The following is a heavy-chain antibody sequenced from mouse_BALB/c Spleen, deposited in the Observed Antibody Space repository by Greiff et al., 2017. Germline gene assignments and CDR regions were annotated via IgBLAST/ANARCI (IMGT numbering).Heavy chain of an antibody. CDR3: AKNGGINYAMDY. CDR2: IWRGGST. V-gene: IGHV2-5-1*01. D-gene: IGHD2-4*01. Sequence: VQLQESGPSLVQPSQSLSITCTVSGFSLTSYGVHWVRQSPGKGLEWLGVIWRGGSTDYNAAFMSRLSITKDNSKSQVFFKMNSLQADDTAIYYCAKNGGINYAMDYWGQGTSVTVSS. J-gene: IGHJ4*01. CDR1: GFSLTSYG.